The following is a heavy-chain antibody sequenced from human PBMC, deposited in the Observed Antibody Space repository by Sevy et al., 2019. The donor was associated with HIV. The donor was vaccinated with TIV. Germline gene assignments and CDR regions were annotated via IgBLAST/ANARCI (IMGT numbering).Heavy chain of an antibody. CDR3: SCASSKLVPLDF. Sequence: ASVKVSCQASGGIFNTYAFNWVRQAPGQGLEWMGGVVPSMGKTNYAQKFQGRVTITTSGYMELTNLRSDDTAVYYCSCASSKLVPLDFWGQGTLVTVSS. CDR1: GGIFNTYA. D-gene: IGHD6-13*01. J-gene: IGHJ4*02. CDR2: VVPSMGKT. V-gene: IGHV1-69*10.